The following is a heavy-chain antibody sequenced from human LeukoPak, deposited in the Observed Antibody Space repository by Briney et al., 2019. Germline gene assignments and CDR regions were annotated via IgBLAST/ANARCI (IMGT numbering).Heavy chain of an antibody. CDR3: ARVSADNSRVDY. CDR2: IYPDDSDT. V-gene: IGHV5-51*01. J-gene: IGHJ4*02. D-gene: IGHD4-11*01. Sequence: GESLKISCKGSGYSFTNYWIGWVRQMPGKGLEWVAIIYPDDSDTRYSPSFQGQVTISADKSISTAYLQWRSLKASDTAMYYCARVSADNSRVDYWGQGTPVTVSS. CDR1: GYSFTNYW.